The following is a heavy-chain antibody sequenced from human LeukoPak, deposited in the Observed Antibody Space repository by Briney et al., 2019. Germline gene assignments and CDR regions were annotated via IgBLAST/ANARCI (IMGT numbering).Heavy chain of an antibody. D-gene: IGHD3-22*01. J-gene: IGHJ4*02. CDR1: GFIFSNYA. V-gene: IGHV3-23*01. CDR3: AKDQGYYYDSSGIFDY. CDR2: ISGSGSTK. Sequence: GGSLRLSCAASGFIFSNYAMSWVRQAPGKGLEWVSAISGSGSTKYYADSVRGRFTISRDNSMNTLYLQMNSLRAEDTAVYYCAKDQGYYYDSSGIFDYWGQGTLVTVSS.